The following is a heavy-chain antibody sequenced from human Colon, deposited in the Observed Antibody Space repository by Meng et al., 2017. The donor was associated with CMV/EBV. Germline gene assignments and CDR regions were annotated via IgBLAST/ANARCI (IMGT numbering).Heavy chain of an antibody. D-gene: IGHD4-11*01. J-gene: IGHJ3*02. Sequence: GSLRLSCTVSGGSLSTSAYYWGWVRQSPGKGLEWIGTVYYSGSTYYNPSLKSRVTISVDRSKNQFSLNLTSVVAADTAVYYCARVGNYGPHFAFDIWGQGTMVTVSS. CDR1: GGSLSTSAYY. CDR3: ARVGNYGPHFAFDI. V-gene: IGHV4-39*07. CDR2: VYYSGST.